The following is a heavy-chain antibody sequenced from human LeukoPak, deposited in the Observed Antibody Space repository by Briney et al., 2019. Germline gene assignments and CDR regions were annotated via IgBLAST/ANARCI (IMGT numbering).Heavy chain of an antibody. J-gene: IGHJ4*02. D-gene: IGHD3-10*01. V-gene: IGHV1-18*01. CDR2: ISADNDNT. CDR1: GYTFTDYA. CDR3: ARVGGYYYGSGSHDYYFEY. Sequence: ASVKVSCKASGYTFTDYAITWVRQAPGQGLEWVGWISADNDNTYCAQKFQGRVTVSTDTSTSTAYMELRTLRSDDTAVYYCARVGGYYYGSGSHDYYFEYWGQGTLVTVSS.